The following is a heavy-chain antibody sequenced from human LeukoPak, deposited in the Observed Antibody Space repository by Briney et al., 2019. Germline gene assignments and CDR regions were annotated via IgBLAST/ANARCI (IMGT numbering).Heavy chain of an antibody. CDR2: IYHSGST. D-gene: IGHD2-2*01. J-gene: IGHJ3*02. Sequence: ASETLSLTCTVSGYSISSGYYWGRIRQPPGKGLEWIGSIYHSGSTYHNPSLKSRVTISVDTSKNQFSLKLSFVTAADTAVYYWARDPRSKAFDMWGQGTMVSVSS. V-gene: IGHV4-38-2*02. CDR1: GYSISSGYY. CDR3: ARDPRSKAFDM.